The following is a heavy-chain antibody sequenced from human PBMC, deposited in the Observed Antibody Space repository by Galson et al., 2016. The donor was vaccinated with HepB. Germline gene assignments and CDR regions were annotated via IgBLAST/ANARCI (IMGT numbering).Heavy chain of an antibody. Sequence: SVKVSCKASGGILSNHASSWVRQAPGHGLEWMGGLIPIFGAPIYAQKFQGRVTISADESTSTAYLEVRGLTYEDTALYYCVTTRLPHGYNPHLDYWGQGTLVTVSS. V-gene: IGHV1-69*13. CDR2: LIPIFGAP. D-gene: IGHD5-24*01. J-gene: IGHJ4*02. CDR1: GGILSNHA. CDR3: VTTRLPHGYNPHLDY.